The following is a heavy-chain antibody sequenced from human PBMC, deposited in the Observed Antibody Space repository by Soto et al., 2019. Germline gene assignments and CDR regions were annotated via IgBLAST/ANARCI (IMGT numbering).Heavy chain of an antibody. J-gene: IGHJ4*02. CDR2: ISYDGGNE. D-gene: IGHD3-16*01. CDR1: GFTFSSYS. CDR3: AKDVSRLAADYYFDY. V-gene: IGHV3-30*18. Sequence: GGALRLSCATSGFTFSSYSMHWVSQAPGKGLEWVAVISYDGGNEYNADSVRGRFTVSRDNSKNTLYLQMNSLRPEDTAVYYWAKDVSRLAADYYFDYWGQGTLVTVSS.